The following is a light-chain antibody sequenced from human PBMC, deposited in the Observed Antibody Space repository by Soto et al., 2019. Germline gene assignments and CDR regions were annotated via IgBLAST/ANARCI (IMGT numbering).Light chain of an antibody. CDR3: AAWDDSLSGPNWV. Sequence: QSVLTQPPSASGTPGQRVTISCSGSSSNIGSNYVYWYQQLPGTAPKLLIYSNNQRPSGVPARFSGSKSGTSASLAISGLRSEDEADYYCAAWDDSLSGPNWVFGGGTQLTVL. V-gene: IGLV1-47*02. J-gene: IGLJ3*02. CDR2: SNN. CDR1: SSNIGSNY.